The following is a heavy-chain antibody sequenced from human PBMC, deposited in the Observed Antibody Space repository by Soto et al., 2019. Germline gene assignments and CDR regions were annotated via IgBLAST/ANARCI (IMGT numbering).Heavy chain of an antibody. V-gene: IGHV4-38-2*02. CDR1: GYSISSGYY. D-gene: IGHD2-15*01. CDR2: IYHSGST. Sequence: SETLSLTCAVSGYSISSGYYWGWIRQPPGKGLEWIGSIYHSGSTYYNPSLKSRVTISVDTSKNQFSLKLSSVTAADTAVYYCARDPFAATVLDPWGQGTLVTVS. CDR3: ARDPFAATVLDP. J-gene: IGHJ5*02.